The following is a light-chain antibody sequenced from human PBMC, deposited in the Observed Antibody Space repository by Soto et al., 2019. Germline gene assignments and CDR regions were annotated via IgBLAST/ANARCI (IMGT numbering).Light chain of an antibody. CDR3: QQYYTYPQT. V-gene: IGKV1-8*01. CDR1: QGIRSY. J-gene: IGKJ2*01. CDR2: AAS. Sequence: AIRMTQSPSSFSASTGDRGTITCRVSQGIRSYLAWYQQKPGKAPKLLVYAASTLQYGVPSRFSGSGSGTDFTLTISCLQSEDFATYFCQQYYTYPQTCGQGTKVDIK.